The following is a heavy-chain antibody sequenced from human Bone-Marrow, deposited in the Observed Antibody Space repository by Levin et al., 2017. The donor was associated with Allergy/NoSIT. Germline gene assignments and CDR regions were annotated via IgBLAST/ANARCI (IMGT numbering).Heavy chain of an antibody. D-gene: IGHD2-2*01. CDR1: GFTFSSYA. Sequence: GGSLRLSCAASGFTFSSYAMSWVRQAPGKGLEWVSAISGSGGSTYYADSVKGRFTISRDNSKNTLYLQMNSLRAEDTAVYYCATRCTSGDFTDGWGKGTTVTVSS. CDR3: ATRCTSGDFTDG. CDR2: ISGSGGST. V-gene: IGHV3-23*01. J-gene: IGHJ6*04.